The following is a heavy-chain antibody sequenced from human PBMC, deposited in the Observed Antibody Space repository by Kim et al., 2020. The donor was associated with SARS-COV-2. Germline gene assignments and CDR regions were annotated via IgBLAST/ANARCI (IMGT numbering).Heavy chain of an antibody. V-gene: IGHV4-59*13. CDR1: GGSISSYY. CDR2: IYYSGST. Sequence: SETLSLTCAVSGGSISSYYWSWIRQPPGKGLEWIGYIYYSGSTNYNPSLKSRVTISVDTSKNQFSLRLSSVTAADTAVYYCARAKLGILLWFDYIDAFD. J-gene: IGHJ3*02. CDR3: ARAKLGILLWFDYIDAFD. D-gene: IGHD3-10*01.